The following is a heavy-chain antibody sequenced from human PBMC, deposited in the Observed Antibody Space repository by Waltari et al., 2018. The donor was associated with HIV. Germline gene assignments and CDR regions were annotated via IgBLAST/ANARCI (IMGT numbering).Heavy chain of an antibody. CDR3: TRDGGGHPFVGYGMDV. CDR2: IHNDGGST. V-gene: IGHV3-74*01. Sequence: EVQLVESGGVLVQPGGSLRLSCAASGFTFRTSWMHWVRQGPGKGLVWVSGIHNDGGSTSYADSVKGRFTISRDNAKNTLFLQMNSLRVEDTAVYYCTRDGGGHPFVGYGMDVWGQGTTVTVSS. CDR1: GFTFRTSW. J-gene: IGHJ6*02. D-gene: IGHD3-16*01.